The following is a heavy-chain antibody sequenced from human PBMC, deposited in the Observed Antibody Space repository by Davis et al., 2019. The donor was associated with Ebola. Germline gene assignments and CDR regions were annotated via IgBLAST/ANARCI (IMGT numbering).Heavy chain of an antibody. CDR3: ARDPSSRCSGSTCPDPFDY. CDR2: IWYDESHK. D-gene: IGHD2-15*01. Sequence: GESLKISCAVSGFTFSSFGMHWVRRAPGKGLEWVAVIWYDESHKFYADSVKGRFTISRDSSENTVYLQMNSLRVEDTAVYYCARDPSSRCSGSTCPDPFDYWGQGTLVTVSS. CDR1: GFTFSSFG. J-gene: IGHJ4*02. V-gene: IGHV3-33*01.